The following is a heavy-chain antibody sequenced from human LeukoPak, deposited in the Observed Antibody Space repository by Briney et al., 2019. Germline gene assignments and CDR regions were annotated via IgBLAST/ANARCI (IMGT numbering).Heavy chain of an antibody. D-gene: IGHD6-13*01. J-gene: IGHJ5*02. CDR1: GGSFSDYY. CDR2: IYHSGST. Sequence: PSETLSLTCAVYGGSFSDYYWSWIRQPPGKGLEWIGEIYHSGSTNYNPSLKSRVTISVDTSKNQFSLKLTSVPAAATAVYYFARGQYTGRNSSSLQNWFDPGGQGTLVTVSS. CDR3: ARGQYTGRNSSSLQNWFDP. V-gene: IGHV4-34*01.